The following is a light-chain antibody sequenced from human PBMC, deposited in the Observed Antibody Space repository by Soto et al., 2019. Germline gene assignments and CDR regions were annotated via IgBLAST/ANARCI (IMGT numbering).Light chain of an antibody. J-gene: IGLJ2*01. CDR3: QTWGTGIVI. V-gene: IGLV4-69*01. Sequence: QLVLTQSPSASASLGASVKLTCTLSSGHSNYAIAWHQQQPEKGPQYLMKLNRDGSHSKGDGIPNRFSGSSSGAERYLTISSLQSEDEADYCCQTWGTGIVIFGGGTKLTVL. CDR2: LNRDGSH. CDR1: SGHSNYA.